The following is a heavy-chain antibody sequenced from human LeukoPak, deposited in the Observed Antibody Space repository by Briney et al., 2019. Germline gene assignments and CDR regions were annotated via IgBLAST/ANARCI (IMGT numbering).Heavy chain of an antibody. Sequence: GGSLRLSCAASGFTFDDYAMHWVRQAPGKGLEWVSGISWNSGSIGYADSVKGRFTISRDNAKISLYLQMNSLRAEDTALYYCAKELGNYYDSSGYSLDYWGQGTLVTVSS. CDR3: AKELGNYYDSSGYSLDY. CDR1: GFTFDDYA. D-gene: IGHD3-22*01. J-gene: IGHJ4*02. V-gene: IGHV3-9*01. CDR2: ISWNSGSI.